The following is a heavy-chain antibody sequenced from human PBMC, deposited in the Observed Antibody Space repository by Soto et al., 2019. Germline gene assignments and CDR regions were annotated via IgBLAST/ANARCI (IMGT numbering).Heavy chain of an antibody. Sequence: QVQLMQSGAEVKKRGASVKVSCKASGYTFTSYGISWVRQAPGQGLEWMGWISTYNGNTNYAQKLQGRVTMTTDTSASTAYMELRSLRSDDTAVYYCSRAGRWELTIPFDYSGQGTLISVSS. CDR3: SRAGRWELTIPFDY. J-gene: IGHJ4*02. V-gene: IGHV1-18*01. CDR1: GYTFTSYG. D-gene: IGHD1-26*01. CDR2: ISTYNGNT.